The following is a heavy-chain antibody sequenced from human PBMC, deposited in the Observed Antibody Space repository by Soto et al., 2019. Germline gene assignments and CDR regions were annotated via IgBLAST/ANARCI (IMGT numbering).Heavy chain of an antibody. D-gene: IGHD2-8*01. Sequence: PSGTLSLTCALSSGSVWSGDFSWCWIRQPTGKGLEWIGYIYYSGSTYSNPSLKSRVTISVDTSKNQFSLKLSSVTAADTAVYYCASVGLQADSYFVLTNRLDFWGQGTLVTVSS. J-gene: IGHJ4*01. V-gene: IGHV4-30-4*01. CDR2: IYYSGST. CDR3: ASVGLQADSYFVLTNRLDF. CDR1: SGSVWSGDFS.